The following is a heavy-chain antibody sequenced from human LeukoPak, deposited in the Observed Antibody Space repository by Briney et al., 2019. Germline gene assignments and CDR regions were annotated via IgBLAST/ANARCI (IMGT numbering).Heavy chain of an antibody. CDR1: GGSISSHY. V-gene: IGHV4-59*08. CDR2: ISCSGST. Sequence: SETLSLTCTVSGGSISSHYWRWIRQPPGKGLDWLGNISCSGSTNYNPSLKSRVTISVDTSKNQFSLKLSSVTAADTAVYYCARQGYCSGGSCYAHYYGMDVWGQGTTVTVSS. D-gene: IGHD2-15*01. CDR3: ARQGYCSGGSCYAHYYGMDV. J-gene: IGHJ6*02.